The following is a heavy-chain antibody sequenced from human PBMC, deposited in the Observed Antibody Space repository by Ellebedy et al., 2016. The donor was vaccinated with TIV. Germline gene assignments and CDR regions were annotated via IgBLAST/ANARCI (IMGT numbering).Heavy chain of an antibody. CDR3: AKWDRGTAPGAFDI. V-gene: IGHV3-30*18. CDR2: ISYDGSDK. Sequence: GGSLRLXXAASGFSFSGHGVHWVRQAPGKGLEWVSVISYDGSDKFYADSVKGRFTISRDNSKNTLYLQMNSLRAEDTAVYYCAKWDRGTAPGAFDIWGQGTMVTVSS. CDR1: GFSFSGHG. J-gene: IGHJ3*02. D-gene: IGHD3-16*01.